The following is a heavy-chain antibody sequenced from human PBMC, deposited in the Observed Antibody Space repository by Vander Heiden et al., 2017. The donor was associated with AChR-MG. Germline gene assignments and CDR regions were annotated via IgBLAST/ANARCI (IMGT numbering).Heavy chain of an antibody. CDR2: INPNSGGT. J-gene: IGHJ5*02. CDR3: AKTYYDFWSGYYNVGFDP. V-gene: IGHV1-2*02. Sequence: QVQLVQSGAEVKKPGASVKVSCKASGYTFTGYYMHWVRQAPGQGLEWRGWINPNSGGTNYAQKFQGRVTMTRDTSISTAYMELSRLRSDDTAVYYCAKTYYDFWSGYYNVGFDPWGQGTLVTVSS. CDR1: GYTFTGYY. D-gene: IGHD3-3*01.